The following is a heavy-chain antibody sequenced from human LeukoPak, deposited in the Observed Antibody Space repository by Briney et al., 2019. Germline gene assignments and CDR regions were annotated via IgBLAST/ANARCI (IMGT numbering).Heavy chain of an antibody. CDR1: GFTVSSNY. CDR3: ARVQTGAFDY. J-gene: IGHJ4*02. Sequence: PGGSLTLSCAASGFTVSSNYMSWVRHAPGKGLEWVSVIYSGGSTYYADSVKGRFTISRDNSKNTLYLQMNSLRAEDTAVYYCARVQTGAFDYWGQGTLVTVSS. V-gene: IGHV3-66*01. D-gene: IGHD7-27*01. CDR2: IYSGGST.